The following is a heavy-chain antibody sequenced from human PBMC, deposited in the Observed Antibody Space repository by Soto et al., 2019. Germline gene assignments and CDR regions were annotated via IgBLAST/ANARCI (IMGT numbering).Heavy chain of an antibody. J-gene: IGHJ5*02. CDR1: GYTFTSYG. D-gene: IGHD2-15*01. CDR3: ARDLVAQAIVVVVGNWFDP. Sequence: ASVKVSCKASGYTFTSYGISWVRQAPGQGLEWMGWISAYNGNTNYAQKLQGRVTMTTDTSTSTAYMELRSLISDDTAVYYCARDLVAQAIVVVVGNWFDPWGQGTLVTVSS. V-gene: IGHV1-18*01. CDR2: ISAYNGNT.